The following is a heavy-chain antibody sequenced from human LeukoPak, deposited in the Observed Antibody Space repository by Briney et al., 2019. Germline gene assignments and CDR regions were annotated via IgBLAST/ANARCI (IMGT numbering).Heavy chain of an antibody. V-gene: IGHV3-23*01. CDR3: AKAGSIAARPPIFDY. CDR1: GFTFSSYA. CDR2: TSGSGGST. Sequence: PGGSLRLSCAASGFTFSSYAMSWVRQAPGKGLEWVSATSGSGGSTYYADSVKGRFTISRDNSKNTLYLQMNSLRAEDTAVYYCAKAGSIAARPPIFDYWGQGTLVTVSS. J-gene: IGHJ4*02. D-gene: IGHD6-6*01.